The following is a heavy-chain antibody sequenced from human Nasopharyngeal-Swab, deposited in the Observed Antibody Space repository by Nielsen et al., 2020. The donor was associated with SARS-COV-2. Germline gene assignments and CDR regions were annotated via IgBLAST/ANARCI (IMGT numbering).Heavy chain of an antibody. J-gene: IGHJ6*03. Sequence: RQAPGKGLQWIGNIYYSGTTNYNPSLKSRVTISVGTSKNQFSLKLRSVTAADTAVYYCARGDKRKAPRDYSYYYYMDVWGKGTTVTVSS. CDR3: ARGDKRKAPRDYSYYYYMDV. V-gene: IGHV4-39*07. D-gene: IGHD2-21*01. CDR2: IYYSGTT.